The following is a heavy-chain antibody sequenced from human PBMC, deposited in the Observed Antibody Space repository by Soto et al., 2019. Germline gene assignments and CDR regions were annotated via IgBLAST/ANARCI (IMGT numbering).Heavy chain of an antibody. CDR1: GYTLTELS. CDR3: ATDYGVVGATGN. J-gene: IGHJ4*02. CDR2: FDPEDGET. D-gene: IGHD1-26*01. V-gene: IGHV1-24*01. Sequence: SVKVSCKVSGYTLTELSMHWVRQAPGKGLEWMGGFDPEDGETIYAQKFQGRVTMTEDTSTDTAYMELSSLRSEDTAVYYCATDYGVVGATGNWGQGTLVTVSS.